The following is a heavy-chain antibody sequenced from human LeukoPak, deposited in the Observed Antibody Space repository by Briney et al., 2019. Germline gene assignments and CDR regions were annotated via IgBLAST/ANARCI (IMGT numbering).Heavy chain of an antibody. D-gene: IGHD6-19*01. V-gene: IGHV3-74*01. CDR3: VRDLGIAVAPGY. J-gene: IGHJ4*02. Sequence: GGSLRLSCAASGFTFSRNWMHWVRQAPGKGLAWVSRINSDGSSTNYADSVKGRFTISRDNAKNTLHLQMNSLRAEDTAVYYCVRDLGIAVAPGYWGQGTLVTVSS. CDR2: INSDGSST. CDR1: GFTFSRNW.